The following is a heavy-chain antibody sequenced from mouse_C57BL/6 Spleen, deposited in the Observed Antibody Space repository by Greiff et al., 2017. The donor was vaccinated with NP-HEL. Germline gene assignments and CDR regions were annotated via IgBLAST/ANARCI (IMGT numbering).Heavy chain of an antibody. D-gene: IGHD4-1*01. CDR3: TRLGIFDY. CDR1: GYTFTDYE. Sequence: VKLMESGAELVRPGASVTLSCKASGYTFTDYEMHWVKQTPVHGLEWIGAIDPETGGTAYNQKFKGKAILTADKSSSTAYMELRSLTSEDSAVYYCTRLGIFDYWGQGTTLTVSS. V-gene: IGHV1-15*01. CDR2: IDPETGGT. J-gene: IGHJ2*01.